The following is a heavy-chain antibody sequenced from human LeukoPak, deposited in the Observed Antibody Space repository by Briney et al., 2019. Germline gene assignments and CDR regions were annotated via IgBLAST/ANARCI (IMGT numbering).Heavy chain of an antibody. D-gene: IGHD3-22*01. J-gene: IGHJ6*03. V-gene: IGHV4-4*07. CDR2: IYTSGST. CDR1: GGSISSYY. Sequence: SETLSLTCTVSGGSISSYYWSWIRQPAGKGLEWIGCIYTSGSTNYNPSLKSRVTMSVDTSKNQFSLKLSSVTAADTAVYYCARGSYYYDSSGSKGIYYYYYMDVWGKGTTVTVSS. CDR3: ARGSYYYDSSGSKGIYYYYYMDV.